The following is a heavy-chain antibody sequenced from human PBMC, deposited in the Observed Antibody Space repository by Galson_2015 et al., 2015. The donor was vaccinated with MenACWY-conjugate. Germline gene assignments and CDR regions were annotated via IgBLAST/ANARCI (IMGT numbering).Heavy chain of an antibody. CDR2: IYPPDSDT. Sequence: QSGAEVKKPGESLTISCTGSEYSFTRFWIGWVRQMPGKGLEWMGIIYPPDSDTKYSPSFQGQVTMSADKSITTTYLQWSSLKASDTAMYYCAIAIYDFWNGYSFDYWGQGTQVTVSS. CDR1: EYSFTRFW. CDR3: AIAIYDFWNGYSFDY. V-gene: IGHV5-51*01. D-gene: IGHD3-3*01. J-gene: IGHJ4*02.